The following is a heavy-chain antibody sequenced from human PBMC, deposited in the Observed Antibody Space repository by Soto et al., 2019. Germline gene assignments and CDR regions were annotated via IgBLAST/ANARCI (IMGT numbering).Heavy chain of an antibody. V-gene: IGHV3-30*18. CDR2: ISYDGSNK. J-gene: IGHJ4*02. CDR1: GFTFSSYG. D-gene: IGHD3-10*01. CDR3: AKQYYYGSVSYPPLDY. Sequence: QVQLVESGGGVVQPGRSLRLSCAASGFTFSSYGMHWVRQAPGKGLEWVAVISYDGSNKYYADSVKGRFTISRDNSENTLYLQMNSLRAEDTAVYYCAKQYYYGSVSYPPLDYWGQGTLVTVSS.